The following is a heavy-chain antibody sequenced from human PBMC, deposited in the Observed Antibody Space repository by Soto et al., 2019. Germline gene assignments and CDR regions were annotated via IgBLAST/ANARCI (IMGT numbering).Heavy chain of an antibody. CDR3: AHRLGGYTWNGGYLDY. V-gene: IGHV2-5*02. CDR1: GFALTTRPVG. CDR2: IYWDDDK. Sequence: GSGPTLVNPTQTLTLTCSFSGFALTTRPVGVGWIRQPPGKALEWLAVIYWDDDKRYSPSLRSRLTINKDTSNNQVVLTVTNTEPADTATYYCAHRLGGYTWNGGYLDYWGQGTPVTVSS. D-gene: IGHD5-12*01. J-gene: IGHJ4*02.